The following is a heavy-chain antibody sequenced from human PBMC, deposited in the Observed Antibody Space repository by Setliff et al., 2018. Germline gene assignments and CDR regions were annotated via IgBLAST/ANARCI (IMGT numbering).Heavy chain of an antibody. Sequence: PSETLSLTCTVSDGSMTSGSYYWGWIRQPPGKGLQWIGSVYYSGASYYNPSLRRRLSMSVDTSKKQFTLKVISVTAADTAVYFCARLRCSSNSCPFDYWVQGNLVTVSS. V-gene: IGHV4-39*06. D-gene: IGHD2-2*01. CDR2: VYYSGAS. CDR1: DGSMTSGSYY. CDR3: ARLRCSSNSCPFDY. J-gene: IGHJ4*02.